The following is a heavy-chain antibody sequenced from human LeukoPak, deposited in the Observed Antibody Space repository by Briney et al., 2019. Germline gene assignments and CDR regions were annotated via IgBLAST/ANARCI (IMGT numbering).Heavy chain of an antibody. CDR1: GFTFSSYA. Sequence: PGGSLRLSCAASGFTFSSYAMSWVRQAPGKGLEWVSAISGSGGSTYYADSVKGRFTISRDNSKNTLYLQMNSLRAEDTAVYYCAKDYLERIVVVPAAIFFQHSGEGTLVTVSS. CDR3: AKDYLERIVVVPAAIFFQH. V-gene: IGHV3-23*01. D-gene: IGHD2-2*02. J-gene: IGHJ1*01. CDR2: ISGSGGST.